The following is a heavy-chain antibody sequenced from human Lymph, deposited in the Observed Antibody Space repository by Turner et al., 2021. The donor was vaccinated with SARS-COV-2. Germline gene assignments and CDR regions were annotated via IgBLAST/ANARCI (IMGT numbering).Heavy chain of an antibody. CDR1: GFTFSSYV. D-gene: IGHD6-13*01. V-gene: IGHV3-33*01. CDR3: ARGLGSSWYSGGFDY. Sequence: QVQLVESGGGVVQPGRSLRLSWAGAGFTFSSYVMHWVRQAPGKGLEWVAVIWYDGSNKYYADSVKGRFTISRDNSKNTLYLQMNSLRAEDTAVYYCARGLGSSWYSGGFDYWGQGTLVTVSS. CDR2: IWYDGSNK. J-gene: IGHJ4*02.